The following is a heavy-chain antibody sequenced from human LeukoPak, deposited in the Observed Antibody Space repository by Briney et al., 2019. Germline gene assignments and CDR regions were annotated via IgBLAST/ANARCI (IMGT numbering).Heavy chain of an antibody. CDR3: ARVAGGTYYPDY. D-gene: IGHD3-16*01. J-gene: IGHJ4*02. Sequence: GGSLRLSCAASGFTFSSYWMHWVRQAPGKGLVWVSRINSDGSSTNYANSVKGRFTISRDNAKNTLYLQMNSLTAEDTAVCYCARVAGGTYYPDYWGQGTLVTVSS. CDR1: GFTFSSYW. CDR2: INSDGSST. V-gene: IGHV3-74*01.